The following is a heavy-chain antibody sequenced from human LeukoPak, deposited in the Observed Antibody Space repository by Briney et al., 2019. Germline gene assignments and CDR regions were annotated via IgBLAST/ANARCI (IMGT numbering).Heavy chain of an antibody. V-gene: IGHV1-69*04. CDR3: ATGGTSSLIDY. D-gene: IGHD6-13*01. Sequence: GASVKVSCKASGGTFSSYAISWVRQAPGQGLEWMGRIIPILGIANYAQKFQGRVTITADKSTSTAYMELSSLRSEDTAVYYCATGGTSSLIDYWGQGTLVTVSS. J-gene: IGHJ4*02. CDR2: IIPILGIA. CDR1: GGTFSSYA.